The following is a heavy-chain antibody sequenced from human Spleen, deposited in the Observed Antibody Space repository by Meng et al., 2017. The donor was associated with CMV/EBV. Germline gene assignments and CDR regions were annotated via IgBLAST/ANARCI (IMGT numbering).Heavy chain of an antibody. D-gene: IGHD3-3*01. CDR2: ISSSSSYI. CDR1: GFNGNTFH. J-gene: IGHJ6*02. V-gene: IGHV3-21*01. CDR3: ARGGTYDFWSGYSDYYYYGMDV. Sequence: GFLRPPCATPGFNGNTFHMSWVRQAPGKGLEWVSSISSSSSYIYYADSVKGRFTISRDNAKNSLYLQMNSLRAEDTAVYYCARGGTYDFWSGYSDYYYYGMDVWGQGTTVTVSS.